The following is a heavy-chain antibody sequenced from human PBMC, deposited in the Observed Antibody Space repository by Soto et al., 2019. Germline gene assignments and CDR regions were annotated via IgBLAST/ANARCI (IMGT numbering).Heavy chain of an antibody. D-gene: IGHD5-18*01. Sequence: GSLRLSCAASGFTFSSYGMHWVRQAPGKGLGWVAVISYDGSNKYYADSVKGRFTISRDNSKHTLYLQMNSLRAEDTAVYYCAKPDTAMVPYYYYGMDVWGQGTTVTVSS. V-gene: IGHV3-30*18. CDR3: AKPDTAMVPYYYYGMDV. J-gene: IGHJ6*02. CDR2: ISYDGSNK. CDR1: GFTFSSYG.